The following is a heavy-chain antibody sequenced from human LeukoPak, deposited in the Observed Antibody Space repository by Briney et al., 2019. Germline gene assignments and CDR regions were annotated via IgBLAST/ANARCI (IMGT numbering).Heavy chain of an antibody. V-gene: IGHV1-18*01. J-gene: IGHJ4*02. CDR3: ARDRLADGFDY. CDR1: GYTFTSYG. Sequence: ASVKVSCKASGYTFTSYGIIWVRQAPGQGLEWMGWISAYNGNTNYAQKLQGRATMTTDTSTSTAYMELRSLRSDDAAVYYCARDRLADGFDYWGQGTLVTVSS. D-gene: IGHD6-13*01. CDR2: ISAYNGNT.